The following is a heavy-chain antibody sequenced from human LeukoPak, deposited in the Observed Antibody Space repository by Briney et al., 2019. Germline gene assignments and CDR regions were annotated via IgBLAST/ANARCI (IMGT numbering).Heavy chain of an antibody. CDR2: ISSSSSYI. CDR3: AREYSSWYFNAFDI. Sequence: PGGSLRLSCAASGFTFSSYSMNWVRQAPGKGVEWVSSISSSSSYIYYADSVKGRFTISRDNAKNSLYLQMNSLRAEDTAVYYCAREYSSWYFNAFDIWGQGTMVTVSS. J-gene: IGHJ3*02. D-gene: IGHD6-13*01. V-gene: IGHV3-21*01. CDR1: GFTFSSYS.